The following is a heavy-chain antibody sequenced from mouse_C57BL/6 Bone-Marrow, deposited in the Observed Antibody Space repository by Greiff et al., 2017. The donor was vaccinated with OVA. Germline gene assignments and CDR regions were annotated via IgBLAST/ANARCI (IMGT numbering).Heavy chain of an antibody. Sequence: EVQLQQSGPELVKPGASVKMSCKASGYTFTDYNMHWVKQSHGKSLEWIGYINPNNGGTSYNQKFKGKATLTVNKSSSTAYMELRSLTSEDSAVYYCARRDYYGSSGYYYAMDYWGQGTSVTVSS. J-gene: IGHJ4*01. CDR1: GYTFTDYN. D-gene: IGHD1-1*01. CDR3: ARRDYYGSSGYYYAMDY. CDR2: INPNNGGT. V-gene: IGHV1-22*01.